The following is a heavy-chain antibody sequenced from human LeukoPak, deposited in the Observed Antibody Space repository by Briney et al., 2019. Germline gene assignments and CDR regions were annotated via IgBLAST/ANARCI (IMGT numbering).Heavy chain of an antibody. V-gene: IGHV4-39*01. CDR2: IYYSGSSGNT. CDR1: GGSINNDNYY. D-gene: IGHD3-22*01. J-gene: IGHJ4*02. Sequence: SETLSLACTVSGGSINNDNYYWGWIRQSPGKGLEWIGNIYYSGSSGNTYYNPSLKSRGTISVDPAKTQFSLNLSSVTAADTALYYCARLRDTGGYYFYYYFDSWGLGTLVSVSS. CDR3: ARLRDTGGYYFYYYFDS.